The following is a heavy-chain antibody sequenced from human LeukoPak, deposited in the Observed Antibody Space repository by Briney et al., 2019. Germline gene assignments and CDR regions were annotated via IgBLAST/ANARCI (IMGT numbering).Heavy chain of an antibody. CDR3: ASHITMILVEAFDI. V-gene: IGHV3-23*01. D-gene: IGHD3-22*01. CDR2: ISGSGGST. CDR1: GFTFSSYP. J-gene: IGHJ3*02. Sequence: GGSLRLSCAASGFTFSSYPMSWVRQAPGKGLQWVSAISGSGGSTYYADSVKGRFTISRDNSKNTLYLQMNSLRAEDTAVYYCASHITMILVEAFDIWGQGTMVTVSS.